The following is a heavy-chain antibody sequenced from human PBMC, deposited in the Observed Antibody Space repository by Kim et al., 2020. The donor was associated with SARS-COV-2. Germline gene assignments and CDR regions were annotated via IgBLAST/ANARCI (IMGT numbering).Heavy chain of an antibody. Sequence: ASVKVSCKVSGYTLTELSMHWVRQAPGKGLEWMGGFDPEDGETIYAQKFQGRVTMTEDTSTDTAYMELSSLRSEDTAVYYCATDQWRFKLLRTHPYDNHYFDYWGQGTLVTVSS. V-gene: IGHV1-24*01. CDR3: ATDQWRFKLLRTHPYDNHYFDY. J-gene: IGHJ4*02. D-gene: IGHD3-10*01. CDR2: FDPEDGET. CDR1: GYTLTELS.